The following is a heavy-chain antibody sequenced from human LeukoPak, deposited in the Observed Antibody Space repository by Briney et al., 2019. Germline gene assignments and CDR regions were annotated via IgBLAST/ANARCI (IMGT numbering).Heavy chain of an antibody. V-gene: IGHV3-23*01. CDR3: AKALHCSGTSCYLCFDY. J-gene: IGHJ4*02. Sequence: GGSLRLSCAASGFTFSTYAMSWVRQAPGKGLEWVSAISGSGGSTYYADSVKGRFTISRDNSKNTLYLQMNSLRAEDTAVYYCAKALHCSGTSCYLCFDYWGQGTLVTVSS. CDR2: ISGSGGST. CDR1: GFTFSTYA. D-gene: IGHD2-2*01.